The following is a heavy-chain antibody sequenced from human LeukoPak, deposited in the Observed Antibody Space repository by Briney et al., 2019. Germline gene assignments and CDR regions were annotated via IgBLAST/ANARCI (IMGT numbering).Heavy chain of an antibody. CDR3: ARIPRQQLSPYYYYGMDV. V-gene: IGHV4-4*07. J-gene: IGHJ6*02. CDR1: GGSISSYY. Sequence: PSETLSLTCTVSGGSISSYYWSWIRQPAGKGLEWIGRIYTSGSTNYNPSLKSRVTMSVDTSKNQFPLKLSSVTAADTAVYYCARIPRQQLSPYYYYGMDVWGQGTTVTVSS. CDR2: IYTSGST. D-gene: IGHD6-13*01.